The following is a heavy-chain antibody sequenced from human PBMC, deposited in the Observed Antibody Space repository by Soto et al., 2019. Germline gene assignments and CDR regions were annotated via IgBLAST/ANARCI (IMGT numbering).Heavy chain of an antibody. CDR2: ISSSSSYI. D-gene: IGHD4-17*01. CDR1: GFTFSSYS. Sequence: GGSLRLSCAASGFTFSSYSMNWVRQAPGKGLEWVSSISSSSSYIYYADSVKGRFTISRDNAKNSLYLQMNSLRAEDTAVYYCARDTANHYGDYEVYFDYWGQGTLVTVSS. CDR3: ARDTANHYGDYEVYFDY. V-gene: IGHV3-21*01. J-gene: IGHJ4*02.